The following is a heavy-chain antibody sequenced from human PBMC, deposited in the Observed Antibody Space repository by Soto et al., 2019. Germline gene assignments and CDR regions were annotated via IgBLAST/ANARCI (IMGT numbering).Heavy chain of an antibody. CDR2: IRSKGNNYAT. CDR1: GFTFSGSA. CDR3: SRQASDFWSGKPQYYMDV. V-gene: IGHV3-73*01. D-gene: IGHD3-3*01. Sequence: EVQLVESGGGLVQPGGPLKLSCAASGFTFSGSAMHWVRQASGKGREWVGRIRSKGNNYATVYGASLKGRFTISRDDAKNTAYLQMNSLNTEDTAVYYCSRQASDFWSGKPQYYMDVWGKGTTVTVSS. J-gene: IGHJ6*03.